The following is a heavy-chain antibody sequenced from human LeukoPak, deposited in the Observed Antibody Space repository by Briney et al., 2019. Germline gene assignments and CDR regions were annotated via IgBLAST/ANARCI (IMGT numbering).Heavy chain of an antibody. V-gene: IGHV4-39*02. CDR1: GFTFSSYW. CDR2: IYSGGET. D-gene: IGHD4-11*01. CDR3: VRDYSNFVQGD. J-gene: IGHJ4*02. Sequence: HPGGSLRLSCAASGFTFSSYWMSWVRQAPGKGLEWIGSIYSGGETHYNPSLNSRVTIFLDTSKNRFSLNLISVTATDTAVYYCVRDYSNFVQGDWGQGTLVTVSS.